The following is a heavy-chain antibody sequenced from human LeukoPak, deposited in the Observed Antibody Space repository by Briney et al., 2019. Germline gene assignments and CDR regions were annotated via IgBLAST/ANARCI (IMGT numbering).Heavy chain of an antibody. Sequence: SETLSLTCTVSGGSISSSSYYWGWIRQPPGKGLEWIGSIYYSGSTYYNPSLKSRVTISVDTSKNQFSLKLSSVTAADTAVYYCARVRVVTAHFDYWGQGTLVTVSS. CDR3: ARVRVVTAHFDY. CDR1: GGSISSSSYY. CDR2: IYYSGST. V-gene: IGHV4-39*07. J-gene: IGHJ4*02. D-gene: IGHD2-21*02.